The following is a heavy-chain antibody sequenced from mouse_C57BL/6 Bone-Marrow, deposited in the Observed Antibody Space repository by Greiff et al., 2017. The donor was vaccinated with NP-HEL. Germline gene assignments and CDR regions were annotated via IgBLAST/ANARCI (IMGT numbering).Heavy chain of an antibody. D-gene: IGHD1-1*01. V-gene: IGHV1-26*01. CDR3: ARSHYYGSSPRY. J-gene: IGHJ2*01. CDR2: INPNNGGT. CDR1: GYTFTDYY. Sequence: VQLQQSGPELVKPGASVKISCKASGYTFTDYYLNWVKQSHGKSLEWIGDINPNNGGTSYNQKFKGKATLTVDKSSSTAYMELRSLTSEDSAVYYCARSHYYGSSPRYWGQGTTLTVSS.